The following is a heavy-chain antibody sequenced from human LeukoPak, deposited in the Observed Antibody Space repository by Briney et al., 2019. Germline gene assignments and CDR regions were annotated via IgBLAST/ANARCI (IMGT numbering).Heavy chain of an antibody. J-gene: IGHJ4*02. CDR3: ARSSGWSLFDN. D-gene: IGHD6-19*01. V-gene: IGHV1-2*02. CDR1: AYTFTGYY. CDR2: INPNSGGT. Sequence: GASVKVSCKASAYTFTGYYMHWVRQAPGQGLEWMGWINPNSGGTNYAQKFQGRVTMARDTSISTAYMELSTLRSDDTAVYYCARSSGWSLFDNWGQGTLVTVSS.